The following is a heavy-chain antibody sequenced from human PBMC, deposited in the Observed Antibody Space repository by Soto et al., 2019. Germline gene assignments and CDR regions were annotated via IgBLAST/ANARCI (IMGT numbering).Heavy chain of an antibody. CDR1: GFTFSGYW. CDR2: IKKDGTEK. J-gene: IGHJ4*02. Sequence: EVQLVESGGGFVQPGGSLRLACAASGFTFSGYWMTWVRQAPGKGLEWVADIKKDGTEKYYVDSVKGRFTISRDNAKKSVYLQMNGLTVEDTAVYRCARGPSYSDYSNDWFFDSWGQGALVTVPS. V-gene: IGHV3-7*03. D-gene: IGHD3-9*01. CDR3: ARGPSYSDYSNDWFFDS.